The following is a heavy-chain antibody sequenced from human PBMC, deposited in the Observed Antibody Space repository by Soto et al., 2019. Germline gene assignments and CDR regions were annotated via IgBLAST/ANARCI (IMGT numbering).Heavy chain of an antibody. D-gene: IGHD6-19*01. CDR3: ARGIAVAGSDAFDI. V-gene: IGHV4-31*03. J-gene: IGHJ3*02. Sequence: QVQLQESGPGLVKPSQTLSLTCTVSGGSISSGGYYWSWIRQHPGKGLEWIGYIYYSGSTYYNPSLKSRVTISVDTSKNQFSLKLSSVTAADTAVYYCARGIAVAGSDAFDIWGQGTMVTVSS. CDR2: IYYSGST. CDR1: GGSISSGGYY.